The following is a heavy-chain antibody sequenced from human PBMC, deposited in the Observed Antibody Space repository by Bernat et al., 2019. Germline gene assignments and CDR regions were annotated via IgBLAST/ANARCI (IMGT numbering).Heavy chain of an antibody. V-gene: IGHV3-23*01. Sequence: EVQLLDSGGGLVQPGGSLSLSCVASGFTFSSYAMNWVRQAPGKGLQWVSGISGSGDNTYYADSVKGRFTISRDNSKNMLCLLMNSLRAEDTAVYYCAKTRNLVFYGMDVWGQGTTVTVSS. CDR3: AKTRNLVFYGMDV. CDR1: GFTFSSYA. J-gene: IGHJ6*02. CDR2: ISGSGDNT. D-gene: IGHD1-14*01.